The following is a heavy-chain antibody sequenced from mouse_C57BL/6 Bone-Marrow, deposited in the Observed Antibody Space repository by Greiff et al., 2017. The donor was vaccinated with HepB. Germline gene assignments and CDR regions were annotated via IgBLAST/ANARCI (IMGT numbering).Heavy chain of an antibody. Sequence: QVQLQQSGAELARPGASVKLSCKASGYTFTSYGISWVKQSTGQGLEWIGEIYPRSGNTYYNEKFKGKATLTADKSSSTAYMELRSLTSEDSAVYFCARNYYSNYWFAYWGQGTLVTVSA. V-gene: IGHV1-81*01. J-gene: IGHJ3*01. CDR3: ARNYYSNYWFAY. D-gene: IGHD2-5*01. CDR1: GYTFTSYG. CDR2: IYPRSGNT.